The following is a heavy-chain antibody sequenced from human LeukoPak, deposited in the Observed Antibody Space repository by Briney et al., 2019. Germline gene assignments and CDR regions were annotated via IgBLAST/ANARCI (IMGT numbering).Heavy chain of an antibody. CDR1: GFTFSSYA. CDR2: ISLSGDTI. Sequence: GGSLRLSCAASGFTFSSYAMSWVRQAPGKGLEWVSYISLSGDTIYYADSVKGRFTISRDNAKNSLYLQMNSLRAEDTAVYYCASTGAAAAHFQHWGQGTLVTVSS. D-gene: IGHD6-13*01. V-gene: IGHV3-48*04. CDR3: ASTGAAAAHFQH. J-gene: IGHJ1*01.